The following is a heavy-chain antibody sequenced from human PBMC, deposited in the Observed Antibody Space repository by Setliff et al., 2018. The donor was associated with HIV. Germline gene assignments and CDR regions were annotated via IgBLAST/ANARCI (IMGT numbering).Heavy chain of an antibody. V-gene: IGHV3-23*01. Sequence: GGSLRLSCTASGFSFSSYAMSWVRQAPGKGLEWVSGISGSGSSTYYADSVKGRSTISRDNSGDTLYLHMNNLRADDTAVYYCARYYYDHLGYMSYADWYFDLWGPGTLVPSPQ. CDR2: ISGSGSST. J-gene: IGHJ2*01. CDR1: GFSFSSYA. D-gene: IGHD3-22*01. CDR3: ARYYYDHLGYMSYADWYFDL.